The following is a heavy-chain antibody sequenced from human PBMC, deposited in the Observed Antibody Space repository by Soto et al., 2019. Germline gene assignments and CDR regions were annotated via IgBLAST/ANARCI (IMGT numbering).Heavy chain of an antibody. Sequence: QVHLLESGPGLVKPSQTLSLTCSVSGDSISTVDYFWAWIRQPPGQALEFIGYIYNSAPTYYNPPFESRVAISLDTSKSQFSLNVTSVTAADTAVYFCARGRYCLTGRCFPNWFDSWAREPWSPSPQ. D-gene: IGHD2-15*01. CDR2: IYNSAPT. CDR1: GDSISTVDYF. J-gene: IGHJ5*01. V-gene: IGHV4-30-4*01. CDR3: ARGRYCLTGRCFPNWFDS.